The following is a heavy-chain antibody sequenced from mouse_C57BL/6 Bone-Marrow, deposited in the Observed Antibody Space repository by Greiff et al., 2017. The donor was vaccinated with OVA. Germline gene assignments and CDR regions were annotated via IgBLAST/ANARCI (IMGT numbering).Heavy chain of an antibody. J-gene: IGHJ3*01. CDR2: INPSDSDT. Sequence: VQLQQPGAELVKPGASVKVSCKASGYTFTSYWMHWVKQRPGQGLEWIGRINPSDSDTNYNQKFKGKATLTVDKSSSTAYMQLSSLTSEDSAVYYCAIPSWFAYWGQGTLVTVSA. CDR1: GYTFTSYW. CDR3: AIPSWFAY. V-gene: IGHV1-74*01.